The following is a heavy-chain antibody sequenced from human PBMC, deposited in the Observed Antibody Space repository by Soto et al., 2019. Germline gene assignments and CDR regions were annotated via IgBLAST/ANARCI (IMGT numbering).Heavy chain of an antibody. CDR2: IYYSGN. CDR1: GGSISNFH. D-gene: IGHD5-18*01. V-gene: IGHV4-59*01. Sequence: SETLSLTCNVSGGSISNFHLSWIRQPPGKGLEWIGYIYYSGNYYNPSLTSRVSMSLDKSKNQFSLHLKSVTAADPALYFSAFGGSNYGRSFDFWGQGTLVTVSS. CDR3: AFGGSNYGRSFDF. J-gene: IGHJ4*02.